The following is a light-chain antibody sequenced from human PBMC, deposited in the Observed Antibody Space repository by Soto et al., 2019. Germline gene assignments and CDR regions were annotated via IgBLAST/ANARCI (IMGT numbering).Light chain of an antibody. Sequence: IVMTHSPVTLSVSPGERVTLSCRASQSVSSNLAWYQQKPGQAPSLLIYGASNRATGIPDRLSGSGSGTDFTLTISRMEPEDSAVYYCQQYGSSGTFGQGTKVDIK. CDR3: QQYGSSGT. V-gene: IGKV3-20*01. CDR2: GAS. CDR1: QSVSSN. J-gene: IGKJ1*01.